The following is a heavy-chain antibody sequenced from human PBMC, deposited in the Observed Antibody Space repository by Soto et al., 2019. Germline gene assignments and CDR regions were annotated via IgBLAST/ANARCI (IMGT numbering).Heavy chain of an antibody. CDR2: IWYDGSNK. CDR3: AREPGGFWALDY. D-gene: IGHD3-10*01. Sequence: GGSLRLSCAASGFTFSSYGMHWVRQAPGKGLEWVAVIWYDGSNKYYADSVKGRFTISRDNSKNTLYLQMNSLRAEDTAVYYCAREPGGFWALDYWGQGTLVTVSS. J-gene: IGHJ4*02. V-gene: IGHV3-33*01. CDR1: GFTFSSYG.